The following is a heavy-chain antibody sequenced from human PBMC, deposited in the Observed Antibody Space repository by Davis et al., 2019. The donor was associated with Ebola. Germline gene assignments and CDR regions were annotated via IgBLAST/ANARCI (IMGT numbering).Heavy chain of an antibody. CDR1: GGSFSGYY. V-gene: IGHV4-34*01. D-gene: IGHD3-16*01. J-gene: IGHJ2*01. CDR2: INHSGST. CDR3: VRPGGSLKWYFDL. Sequence: SETLSLTCAVYGGSFSGYYWSWIRQPPGKGLEWIGEINHSGSTNYNPSLKSRVALSVDPSKNQFSLKLNSVTAADTAVYYCVRPGGSLKWYFDLWGRGTLVTVSS.